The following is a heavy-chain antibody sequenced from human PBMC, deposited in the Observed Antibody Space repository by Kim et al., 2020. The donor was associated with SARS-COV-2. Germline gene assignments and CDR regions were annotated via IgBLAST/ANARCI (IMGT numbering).Heavy chain of an antibody. V-gene: IGHV5-51*01. Sequence: RYSASFQGQVTITADMSISTAYLQWSSLKASDTAMYYCARVGAGVNWFDPWGQGTLVTVSS. J-gene: IGHJ5*02. CDR3: ARVGAGVNWFDP. D-gene: IGHD1-26*01.